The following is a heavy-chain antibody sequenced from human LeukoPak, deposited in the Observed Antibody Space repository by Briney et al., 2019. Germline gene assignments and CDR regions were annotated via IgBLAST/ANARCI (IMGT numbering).Heavy chain of an antibody. J-gene: IGHJ4*02. CDR2: IWHDGSHK. D-gene: IGHD3-10*01. V-gene: IGHV3-33*01. Sequence: PGSSLGPPVQALGSGLVPFALTWFRKPQAQGLDWLPLIWHDGSHKFYSNSVGGQFTISRDNSKNTVYLQTNNLRPDDTAVYYCAREIFGSGSYPDFWGQGTLVTVSS. CDR1: GSGLVPFA. CDR3: AREIFGSGSYPDF.